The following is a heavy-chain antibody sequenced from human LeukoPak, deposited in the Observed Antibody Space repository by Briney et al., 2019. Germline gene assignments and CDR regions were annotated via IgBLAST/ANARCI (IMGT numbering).Heavy chain of an antibody. V-gene: IGHV3-11*06. CDR2: ISSSSSYT. CDR3: ARPPIDY. J-gene: IGHJ4*02. Sequence: GGSLRLSGAASGFTFSDYYMSWRGQAPGKGLEWVSYISSSSSYTNYADSVKGRFTISRDNAKNSLYLQMNSLRAEDTAVYYCARPPIDYWGQGTLVTVSS. CDR1: GFTFSDYY.